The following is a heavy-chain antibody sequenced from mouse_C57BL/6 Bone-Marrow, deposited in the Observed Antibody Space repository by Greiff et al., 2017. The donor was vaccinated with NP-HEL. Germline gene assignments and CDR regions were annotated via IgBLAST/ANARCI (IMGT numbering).Heavy chain of an antibody. CDR3: ARNYYGSSLTHFDY. CDR1: GYTFTSYW. J-gene: IGHJ2*01. CDR2: IHPNSGST. Sequence: QVQVQQPGAELVKPGASVKLSCKASGYTFTSYWMHWVKQRPGQGLEWIGMIHPNSGSTNYNEKFKSKATLTVDKSSSTAYMQLSSLTSEDSAVYYCARNYYGSSLTHFDYWGQGTTLTVSS. V-gene: IGHV1-64*01. D-gene: IGHD1-1*01.